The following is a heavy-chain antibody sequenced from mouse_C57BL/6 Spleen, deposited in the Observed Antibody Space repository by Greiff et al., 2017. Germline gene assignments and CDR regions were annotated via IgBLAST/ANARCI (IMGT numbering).Heavy chain of an antibody. V-gene: IGHV14-1*01. D-gene: IGHD2-5*01. CDR1: GFNIKDYY. CDR2: IDPEDGDT. CDR3: TTSGSNYEGDY. Sequence: VQLKESGAELVRPGASVKLSCTASGFNIKDYYMHWVKQRPEQGLEWIGRIDPEDGDTEYAPKFQGQATMTADTSSNTAYLQLRSLTSEDPAVYYCTTSGSNYEGDYWGQGTTLTVSS. J-gene: IGHJ2*01.